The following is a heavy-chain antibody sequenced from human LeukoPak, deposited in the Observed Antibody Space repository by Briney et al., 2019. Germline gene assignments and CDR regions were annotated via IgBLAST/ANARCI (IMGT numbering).Heavy chain of an antibody. Sequence: PGGSLRLSCAASGFTFSSYAMSWVRQAPGKGLEWVSAISGSGGSTYYADSVKGRFTISRDNSKNTLYLQMNSLRAEDTAVYYCAKDTRYGSGSYYDYWGQGTLVTVSS. CDR3: AKDTRYGSGSYYDY. CDR1: GFTFSSYA. J-gene: IGHJ4*02. CDR2: ISGSGGST. V-gene: IGHV3-23*01. D-gene: IGHD3-10*01.